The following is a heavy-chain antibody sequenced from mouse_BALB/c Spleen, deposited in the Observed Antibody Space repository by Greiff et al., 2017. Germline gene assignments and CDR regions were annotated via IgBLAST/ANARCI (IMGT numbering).Heavy chain of an antibody. J-gene: IGHJ2*01. CDR2: IDPENGDT. Sequence: EVQLQQSGAELVRSGASVKLSCTASGFNIKDYYMHWVKQRPEQGLEWIGWIDPENGDTEYAPKFQGKATMTADTSSNTAYLQLSSLTSEDTAVYYCNAQGYEGYYFDYWGQGTTLTVSS. D-gene: IGHD2-14*01. V-gene: IGHV14-4*02. CDR1: GFNIKDYY. CDR3: NAQGYEGYYFDY.